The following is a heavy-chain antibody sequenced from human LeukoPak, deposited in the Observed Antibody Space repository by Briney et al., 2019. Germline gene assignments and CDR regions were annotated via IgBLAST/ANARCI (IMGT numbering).Heavy chain of an antibody. J-gene: IGHJ5*02. CDR3: ARGCPTYYDFWSGYNWFDP. CDR1: GGSISSYY. D-gene: IGHD3-3*01. Sequence: PSETLSLTCTVSGGSISSYYGSWIRQPAGKGLEWIGRIYTSGSTNYNPSLKSRVTMSVDTSKNQFSLKLSSVTAADTAVYYCARGCPTYYDFWSGYNWFDPWGQGTLVTVSS. V-gene: IGHV4-4*07. CDR2: IYTSGST.